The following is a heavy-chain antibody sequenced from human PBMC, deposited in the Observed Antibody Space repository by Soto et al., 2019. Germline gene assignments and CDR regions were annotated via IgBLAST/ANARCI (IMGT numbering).Heavy chain of an antibody. J-gene: IGHJ4*02. CDR1: GFTFSSYA. Sequence: VQLVESGGGVVQPGRSLRLSCAASGFTFSSYAMHWVRQAPGKGLEWVAAISYDGSNKYYADSVKGRFTISRDNSKNTLYLQMNSLRAEDTAVYYCARLSNYYDSSGYYDPPGHFDYWGQGTLVTVSS. D-gene: IGHD3-22*01. CDR3: ARLSNYYDSSGYYDPPGHFDY. V-gene: IGHV3-30-3*01. CDR2: ISYDGSNK.